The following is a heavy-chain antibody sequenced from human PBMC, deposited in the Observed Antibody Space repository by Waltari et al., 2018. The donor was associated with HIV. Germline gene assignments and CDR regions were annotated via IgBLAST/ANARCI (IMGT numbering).Heavy chain of an antibody. D-gene: IGHD3-16*02. CDR1: GFIVSATY. V-gene: IGHV3-53*01. J-gene: IGHJ6*02. Sequence: EVQLVESGGNLTRPGGSRRLSCVGSGFIVSATYMRCVPQAPGKGPEWVSVLYSNGNTLYGGSVKGRFTIFRDNSKNTLYLQMNTLRVDDTAVYYCARMQRFYGSEQSRYFYFGMDVWGQGTTVTVSS. CDR3: ARMQRFYGSEQSRYFYFGMDV. CDR2: LYSNGNT.